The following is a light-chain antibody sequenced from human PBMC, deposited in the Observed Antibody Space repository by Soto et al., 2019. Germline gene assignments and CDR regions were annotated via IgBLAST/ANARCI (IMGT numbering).Light chain of an antibody. CDR2: GAS. Sequence: AIQMTQSPSSLSASVGARVTITCRASQAIRNDLGWYQQKPGKAPNLLIFGASNLQAGVPSRFSGSRSGTEFTLTISSLQPEDFASYYCLQDYGDSWTFGQGTKV. J-gene: IGKJ1*01. CDR1: QAIRND. V-gene: IGKV1-6*01. CDR3: LQDYGDSWT.